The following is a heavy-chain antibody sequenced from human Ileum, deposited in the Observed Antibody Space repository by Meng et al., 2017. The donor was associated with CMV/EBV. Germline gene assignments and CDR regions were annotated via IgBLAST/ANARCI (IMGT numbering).Heavy chain of an antibody. Sequence: YPFTDCFIHWVRQAPGQGLEWMGWINPKNGATNYAQQFQGRVAMTRDTSINTAYMELSGLTSDDTAIYYCARRFEEGLSGKRPWFDPWGQGALVTVSS. CDR3: ARRFEEGLSGKRPWFDP. V-gene: IGHV1-2*02. J-gene: IGHJ5*02. CDR2: INPKNGAT. CDR1: YPFTDCF. D-gene: IGHD1-20*01.